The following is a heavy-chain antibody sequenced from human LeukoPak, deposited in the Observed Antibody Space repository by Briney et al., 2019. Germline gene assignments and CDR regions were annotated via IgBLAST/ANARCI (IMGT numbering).Heavy chain of an antibody. V-gene: IGHV4-61*02. CDR1: GGSISSGSYY. Sequence: PSETLSLTCTVSGGSISSGSYYWSWIRQPAGKGLEWIGRIYTGGSTNYNPSLKSRVTISVDTSKNQFSLKLSSVTAADTAVYYCARNSYGYVYYYYYMDVWGKGTTVTVSS. CDR2: IYTGGST. CDR3: ARNSYGYVYYYYYMDV. D-gene: IGHD5-18*01. J-gene: IGHJ6*03.